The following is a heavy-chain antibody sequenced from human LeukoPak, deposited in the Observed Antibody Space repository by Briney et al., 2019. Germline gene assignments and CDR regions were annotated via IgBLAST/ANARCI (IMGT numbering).Heavy chain of an antibody. CDR2: ISSSSTI. CDR3: ARASPPYYYDSSGYLVDDAFDI. CDR1: GFTFSSYE. V-gene: IGHV3-48*03. Sequence: GGSLRLSCAASGFTFSSYEMNWVRQAPGKGLEWVSYISSSSTIYYADSVKGRFTISRDNAKNSLYLQMNSLRAEDTAVYYCARASPPYYYDSSGYLVDDAFDIWGQGTMVTVSS. J-gene: IGHJ3*02. D-gene: IGHD3-22*01.